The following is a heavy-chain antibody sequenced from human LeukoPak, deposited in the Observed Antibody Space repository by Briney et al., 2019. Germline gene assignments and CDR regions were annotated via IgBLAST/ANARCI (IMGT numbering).Heavy chain of an antibody. V-gene: IGHV3-21*01. CDR3: ARGQDTVITSRDAFDI. J-gene: IGHJ3*02. CDR2: ISTSSIYI. Sequence: PGGSLRLSCAVSGFIFSSYSMNWVRQAPGKGLEWVSSISTSSIYIYYADSVEGRFTISRDNAKNSLYLQMNSLRAEDTAVYYCARGQDTVITSRDAFDIWGQGTMVTVSS. D-gene: IGHD4-23*01. CDR1: GFIFSSYS.